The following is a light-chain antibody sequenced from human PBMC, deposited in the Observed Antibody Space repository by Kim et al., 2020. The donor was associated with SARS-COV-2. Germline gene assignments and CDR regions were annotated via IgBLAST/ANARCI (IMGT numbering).Light chain of an antibody. CDR2: GAS. Sequence: IVLTQSPATLSLSPGERATLSCRASQSVSNSLAWYQQKPGQAPSLLIFGASNRATGIPARFSGSGSGTDFTLTIDSLEPEDFAVYYCQQRNSWPLTFGGGTKVDIK. V-gene: IGKV3-11*01. CDR1: QSVSNS. J-gene: IGKJ4*01. CDR3: QQRNSWPLT.